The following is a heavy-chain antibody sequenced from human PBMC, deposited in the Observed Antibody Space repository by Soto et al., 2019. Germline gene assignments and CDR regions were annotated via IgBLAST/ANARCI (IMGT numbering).Heavy chain of an antibody. Sequence: GGSLRLSCAASGFTFSSYGMHWVRQAPGKGLEWVAVISYDGSNKYYADSVKGRFTISRDNSKNTLYLQMNSLRAEDTAVYYCAKADSSSSYYYYYYGMDVWGQGTTVTVSS. CDR1: GFTFSSYG. CDR2: ISYDGSNK. J-gene: IGHJ6*02. D-gene: IGHD6-6*01. CDR3: AKADSSSSYYYYYYGMDV. V-gene: IGHV3-30*18.